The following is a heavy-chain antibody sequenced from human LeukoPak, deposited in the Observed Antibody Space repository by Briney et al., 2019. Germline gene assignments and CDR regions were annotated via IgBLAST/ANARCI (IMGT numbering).Heavy chain of an antibody. J-gene: IGHJ4*02. Sequence: GASVKVYCKASGYTFSSYGISWVRHAPGQGLEWMGWISAYNGNTNYVQKLRGRVTMTTDTSTSTAYMELRSLRSDDTAVYYCARVDILTGYYHFDYWGQGTLVTVSS. D-gene: IGHD3-9*01. CDR2: ISAYNGNT. V-gene: IGHV1-18*04. CDR3: ARVDILTGYYHFDY. CDR1: GYTFSSYG.